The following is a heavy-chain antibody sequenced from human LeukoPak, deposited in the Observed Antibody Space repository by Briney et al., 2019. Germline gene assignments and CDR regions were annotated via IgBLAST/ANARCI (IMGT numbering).Heavy chain of an antibody. D-gene: IGHD6-19*01. J-gene: IGHJ4*02. CDR3: ARDVAVAGTAYFDY. V-gene: IGHV4-31*03. Sequence: SETLSLTCTVSGGSISSGGYYWSWIRQHPGKGLEWIGYIYYCGSTYYNPSLKSRVTISVDTSKNQFSLKLSSVTAADTAVYYCARDVAVAGTAYFDYWGQGTLVTVSS. CDR2: IYYCGST. CDR1: GGSISSGGYY.